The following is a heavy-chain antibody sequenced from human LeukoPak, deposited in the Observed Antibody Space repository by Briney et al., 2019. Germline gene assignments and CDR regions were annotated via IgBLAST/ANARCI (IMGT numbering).Heavy chain of an antibody. V-gene: IGHV4-34*01. CDR1: GGSFSGYY. CDR3: ARCRRSIAARRNDYYYYMDV. D-gene: IGHD6-6*01. J-gene: IGHJ6*03. Sequence: PSQTLSLTCAVYGGSFSGYYWSWIRQPPGKGLEWIGEINHSGSTNYNPSLKSRVTISVDTSKNQFSLKLSSVTAADTAVYYCARCRRSIAARRNDYYYYMDVWGKGTTVTVSS. CDR2: INHSGST.